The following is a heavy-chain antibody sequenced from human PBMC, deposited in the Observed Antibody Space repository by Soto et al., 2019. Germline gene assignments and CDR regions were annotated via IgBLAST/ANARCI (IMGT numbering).Heavy chain of an antibody. CDR2: ISYDGSDK. CDR1: GFTFSYYA. Sequence: QVQLVESGGGVVQPGGSLRLSCAASGFTFSYYAMHWVRQAPGRGLEWVALISYDGSDKYFADSVKGRFTISRDNSKNTLYLQMSSLRADDTAVYYCARGEAVAANGDLDYWGQGTLVTVSS. J-gene: IGHJ4*02. D-gene: IGHD6-19*01. V-gene: IGHV3-30-3*01. CDR3: ARGEAVAANGDLDY.